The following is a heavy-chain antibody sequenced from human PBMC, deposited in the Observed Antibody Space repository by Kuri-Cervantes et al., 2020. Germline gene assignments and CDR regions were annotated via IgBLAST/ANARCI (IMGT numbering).Heavy chain of an antibody. Sequence: SAKVSCKASGGTFSSYAISWVRQAPGQGLEWMGGIIPIFGTANYAQKFQGRVTITTDESTSTAYMELSGLRSEDTAVYYCATALSGAYCGGDCYDPFDYWGQGTLVTVSS. D-gene: IGHD2-21*02. J-gene: IGHJ4*02. CDR3: ATALSGAYCGGDCYDPFDY. V-gene: IGHV1-69*05. CDR1: GGTFSSYA. CDR2: IIPIFGTA.